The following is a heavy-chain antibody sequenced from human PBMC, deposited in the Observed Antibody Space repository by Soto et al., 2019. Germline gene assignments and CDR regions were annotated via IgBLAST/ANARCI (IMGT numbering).Heavy chain of an antibody. J-gene: IGHJ4*02. V-gene: IGHV4-39*01. CDR2: IYYSGST. CDR1: GGYISSSSYY. Sequence: QLQLQESGPGLVKPSETLSLTCTVSGGYISSSSYYWGWIRQPPGKGLEWIGSIYYSGSTYYHPSRTSRVTVSVDTPKNQFSLKLSSVSAADTAVYYCPRRPTMVRGVPYYFDYWGQGTLVTFSS. CDR3: PRRPTMVRGVPYYFDY. D-gene: IGHD3-10*01.